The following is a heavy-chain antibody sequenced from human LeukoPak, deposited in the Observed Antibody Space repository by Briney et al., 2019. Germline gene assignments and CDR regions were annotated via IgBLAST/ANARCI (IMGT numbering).Heavy chain of an antibody. Sequence: SVKVSCKASGYTFTSYGISWVRQAPGQGLEWMGGIIPIFGTANYAQKFQGRVTITADKSTSTAYMELSSLRSEDTAVYYCARASLSSYGSFDYWGQGTLVTVSS. CDR2: IIPIFGTA. V-gene: IGHV1-69*06. D-gene: IGHD5-18*01. CDR1: GYTFTSYG. J-gene: IGHJ4*02. CDR3: ARASLSSYGSFDY.